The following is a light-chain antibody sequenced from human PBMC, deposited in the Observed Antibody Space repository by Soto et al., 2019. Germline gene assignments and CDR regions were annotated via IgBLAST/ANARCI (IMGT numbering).Light chain of an antibody. J-gene: IGLJ1*01. CDR1: SSYIGHYDY. V-gene: IGLV2-14*03. CDR3: CSLTTSHTYV. Sequence: QTVPTQLSAVSRSPGQSITMSFTGTSSYIGHYDYVSWYQQHPVKAPKLIIYHVTYRPSGFSNRYYGSKSGNSASLTISGLQADDEADYYCCSLTTSHTYVFGSGTKVTVL. CDR2: HVT.